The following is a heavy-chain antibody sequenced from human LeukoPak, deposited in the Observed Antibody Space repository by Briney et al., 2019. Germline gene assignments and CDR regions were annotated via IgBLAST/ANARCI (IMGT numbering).Heavy chain of an antibody. CDR3: AKDGGYYDSSGYAPH. Sequence: GGSLRLSCTASGFSLSSYGMHWDRQAPGKGLEWVAFIRYDGSNKYYADSVKGRFTISRDNSKNTLYLQMNSLRAEDTAVYYCAKDGGYYDSSGYAPHWGQGTLVTVSS. V-gene: IGHV3-30*02. CDR2: IRYDGSNK. J-gene: IGHJ4*02. D-gene: IGHD3-22*01. CDR1: GFSLSSYG.